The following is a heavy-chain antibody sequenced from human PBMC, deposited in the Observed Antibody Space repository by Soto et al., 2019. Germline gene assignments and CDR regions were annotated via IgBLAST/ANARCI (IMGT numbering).Heavy chain of an antibody. CDR1: GFTFSSYA. Sequence: EVQLLESGGGLVQPGESLRLSCAASGFTFSSYAMSWVRQAPGKGLEWVSAISGSGGSTYYADSVKGRFTISRDNSKNTLYLQINSLRAEHTAVYYCAKDGPGYRYAHYYYYYMDVWGKGTTVTVSS. D-gene: IGHD5-18*01. V-gene: IGHV3-23*01. J-gene: IGHJ6*03. CDR3: AKDGPGYRYAHYYYYYMDV. CDR2: ISGSGGST.